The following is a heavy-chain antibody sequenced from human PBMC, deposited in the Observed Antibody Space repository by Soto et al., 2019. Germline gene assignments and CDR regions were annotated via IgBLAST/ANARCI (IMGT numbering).Heavy chain of an antibody. D-gene: IGHD3-16*01. CDR3: AKGISRSQYYDYVMVG. CDR2: LSASGATT. V-gene: IGHV3-23*01. Sequence: EVQLLESGGGLVQPGGSLRLSCAASGFTFSTYAMTWVRQAPGKGLKWVSALSASGATTYHADSVKGRFNISRDNSENTMYLQVNSLRAEDTAVYYCAKGISRSQYYDYVMVGGGQGNTVSVSS. J-gene: IGHJ6*02. CDR1: GFTFSTYA.